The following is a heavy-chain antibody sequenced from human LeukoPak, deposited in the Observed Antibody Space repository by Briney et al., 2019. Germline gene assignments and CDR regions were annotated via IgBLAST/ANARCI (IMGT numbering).Heavy chain of an antibody. Sequence: GGSLRLSCAVSGFTFSDNWMSWVRQAPGQGLEWVANIKQDGSEKAYVDSVTGRFTISTDNAKNSLYLQMNSLRAEDTAVYYCASSYGSALDIWGQGTMVSVSS. J-gene: IGHJ3*02. V-gene: IGHV3-7*01. CDR1: GFTFSDNW. CDR2: IKQDGSEK. CDR3: ASSYGSALDI. D-gene: IGHD3-16*01.